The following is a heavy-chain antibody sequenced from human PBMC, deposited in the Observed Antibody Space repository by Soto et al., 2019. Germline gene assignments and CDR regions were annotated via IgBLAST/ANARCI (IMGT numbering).Heavy chain of an antibody. V-gene: IGHV5-51*01. D-gene: IGHD6-19*01. CDR2: IDLSNSGT. CDR3: ARRTSTSGWRHYFDY. Sequence: PGESLKISCKGFGYSFSNHWIGWVRQMPGKGLEWMGIIDLSNSGTRYSPSFQGQVAISADKSISTVYLQWSSLKASDTAMYYCARRTSTSGWRHYFDYWGKGTMVTVSS. CDR1: GYSFSNHW. J-gene: IGHJ4*02.